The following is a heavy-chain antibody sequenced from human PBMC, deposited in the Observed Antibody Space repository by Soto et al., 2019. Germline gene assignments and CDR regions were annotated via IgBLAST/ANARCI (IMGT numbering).Heavy chain of an antibody. D-gene: IGHD3-16*01. CDR1: GYTFTDHG. V-gene: IGHV1-18*01. CDR3: AKARPRLTQNFPDVY. Sequence: QIQLVQSGAEVKKPGASVKVSCKASGYTFTDHGISWVRQAPGQGFEWMGWISAYSDYTAYAQKFQGRFTMTTDKYTNTAYMELRSLTSDDTAVYFCAKARPRLTQNFPDVYWGQGTLVTVSS. J-gene: IGHJ4*02. CDR2: ISAYSDYT.